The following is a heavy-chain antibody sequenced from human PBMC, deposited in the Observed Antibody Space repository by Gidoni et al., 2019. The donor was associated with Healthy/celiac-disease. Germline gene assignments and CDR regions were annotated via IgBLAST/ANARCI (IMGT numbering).Heavy chain of an antibody. V-gene: IGHV4-4*07. Sequence: QVQLQESGPGLVTPSETLSLTCTVSGGSISSYSWSWIRQPAGKGLEWMGRIYTSGSTNYNPSLKSRVTMSVDTSKNQFSRKLSSVTAADTAVYYCARDLDWGGWFDPWGQGTLVTVSS. J-gene: IGHJ5*02. D-gene: IGHD3-16*01. CDR2: IYTSGST. CDR3: ARDLDWGGWFDP. CDR1: GGSISSYS.